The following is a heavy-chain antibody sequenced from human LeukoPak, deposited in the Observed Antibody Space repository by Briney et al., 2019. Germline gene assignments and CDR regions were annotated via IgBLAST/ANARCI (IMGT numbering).Heavy chain of an antibody. D-gene: IGHD3-22*01. CDR2: ISGSGGST. CDR1: GFTFSSYA. CDR3: ARILSGVVYYDSSGYMNDALDI. J-gene: IGHJ3*02. V-gene: IGHV3-23*01. Sequence: PGGSLRLSCAASGFTFSSYAMSWVRQAPGKGLEWVSAISGSGGSTYYADSVKGRFTISRDNSKNTLYLQMNSLRAEDTAVYYYARILSGVVYYDSSGYMNDALDIWGQGTMVTVSS.